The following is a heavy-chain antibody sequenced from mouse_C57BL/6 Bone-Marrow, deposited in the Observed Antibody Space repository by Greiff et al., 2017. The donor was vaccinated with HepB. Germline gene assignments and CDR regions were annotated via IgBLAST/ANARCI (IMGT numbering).Heavy chain of an antibody. CDR2: IYPGDGDT. Sequence: QVQLQQSGAELVKPGASVKISCKASGYAFSSYWMNWVKQRPGKGLEWIGQIYPGDGDTNYNGKFKGKATLTADKSSSTAYMQLSSLTSEDSAVYFCARGDYYGRSPDYWGQGTTLTVSS. V-gene: IGHV1-80*01. CDR3: ARGDYYGRSPDY. J-gene: IGHJ2*01. D-gene: IGHD1-1*01. CDR1: GYAFSSYW.